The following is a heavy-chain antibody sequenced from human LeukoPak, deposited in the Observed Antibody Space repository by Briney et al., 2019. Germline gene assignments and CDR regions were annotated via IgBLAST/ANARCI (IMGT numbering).Heavy chain of an antibody. J-gene: IGHJ4*02. D-gene: IGHD5-24*01. CDR2: IHYDGNT. CDR3: ARHSLNNYGSYY. CDR1: GGSLSSSTYS. V-gene: IGHV4-39*01. Sequence: SETLSPTCTVSGGSLSSSTYSWTRIPQPPGKGLEWIGSIHYDGNTYYKPSLKSRVTISVDTSKIQFSLRLSSATAADMATYYCARHSLNNYGSYYWGQGTLVTVPS.